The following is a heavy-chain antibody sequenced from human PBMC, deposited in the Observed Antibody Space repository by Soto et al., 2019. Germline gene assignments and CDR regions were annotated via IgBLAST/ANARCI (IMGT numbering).Heavy chain of an antibody. Sequence: EVQLVESGGGLVKPGGPLRLSCAASGFNVNSNYISWVRQAPGKGLEWVSVIYSGGSTYYADSVKGRFTVSRDNSKNTLYFQMNSLRAEDTAVYYCARGDSSGSYAIWGQGTMVTVSS. D-gene: IGHD3-22*01. J-gene: IGHJ3*02. V-gene: IGHV3-66*01. CDR1: GFNVNSNY. CDR2: IYSGGST. CDR3: ARGDSSGSYAI.